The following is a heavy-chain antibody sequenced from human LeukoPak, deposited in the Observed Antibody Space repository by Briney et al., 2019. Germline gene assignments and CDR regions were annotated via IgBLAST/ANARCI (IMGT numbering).Heavy chain of an antibody. J-gene: IGHJ6*02. Sequence: ESGGSLRLSCAASGFTVSDNYMSWVRQAPGKGLEWVSVIYDGGSTYYADSVKGRFTISRDNSKNTLYLQMNSLRAEDTAVYYCARDSPSAGTEVWGQGTTVTVSS. CDR2: IYDGGST. CDR1: GFTVSDNY. V-gene: IGHV3-66*01. CDR3: ARDSPSAGTEV. D-gene: IGHD3-10*01.